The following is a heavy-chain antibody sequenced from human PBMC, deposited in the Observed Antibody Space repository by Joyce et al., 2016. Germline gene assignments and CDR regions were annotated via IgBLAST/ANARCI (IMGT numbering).Heavy chain of an antibody. CDR1: GYTFVNYW. J-gene: IGHJ4*02. V-gene: IGHV5-10-1*03. CDR3: ARHRGGGNFVPFDY. D-gene: IGHD4-23*01. CDR2: IDPNDSRT. Sequence: EDHLVQSGAEMKKPGESLRISCMVSGYTFVNYWLSWVRQMPGKGLEWMGRIDPNDSRTDYSPSLQGHVTISADESISTAYLQWSSLKAADTAIYYCARHRGGGNFVPFDYWGQGTLVTVSS.